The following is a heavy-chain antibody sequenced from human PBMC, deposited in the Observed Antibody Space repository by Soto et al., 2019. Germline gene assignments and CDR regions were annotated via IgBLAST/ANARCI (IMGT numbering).Heavy chain of an antibody. Sequence: QVQLQESGPGLVKPSETLSLTCTVSGGSISSYYWSWIRQPPGKGLEWIGYIYYSGSTNYNPSLKSRVTISVDTSKNQFSLKLSSVTAADTAVYYCARSIAVAGTNLRGYNWFDPWGQGTLVTVSS. D-gene: IGHD6-19*01. CDR2: IYYSGST. CDR1: GGSISSYY. J-gene: IGHJ5*02. V-gene: IGHV4-59*08. CDR3: ARSIAVAGTNLRGYNWFDP.